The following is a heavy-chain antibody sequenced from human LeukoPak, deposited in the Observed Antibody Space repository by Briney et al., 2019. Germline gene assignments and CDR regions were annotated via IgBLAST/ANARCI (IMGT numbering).Heavy chain of an antibody. CDR2: INHSGNT. CDR3: ARDRGHYGMDV. D-gene: IGHD3-10*01. V-gene: IGHV4-34*01. Sequence: SETLSLTCTVYGVSFSGYYWSWIRQPPGKGLEWIGEINHSGNTNYNPSLKSRVTISVDTSKNQFSLKLSSVTAADTAVYYCARDRGHYGMDVWGQGTTVTVSS. J-gene: IGHJ6*02. CDR1: GVSFSGYY.